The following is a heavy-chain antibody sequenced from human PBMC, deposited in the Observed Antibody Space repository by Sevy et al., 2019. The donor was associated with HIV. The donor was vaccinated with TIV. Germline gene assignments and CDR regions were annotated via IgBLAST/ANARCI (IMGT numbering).Heavy chain of an antibody. CDR3: ARDLAVTAGAYFDL. D-gene: IGHD2-21*02. Sequence: ASVKVSCKTSGHTVTGYFIHWVRQAPGQGLEWMGRISPNSGGTKYAQNFQGRVTMTRDTSISTAYMELSRLRSDDTAFYYCARDLAVTAGAYFDLWGRGTLVTVSS. CDR2: ISPNSGGT. V-gene: IGHV1-2*06. J-gene: IGHJ2*01. CDR1: GHTVTGYF.